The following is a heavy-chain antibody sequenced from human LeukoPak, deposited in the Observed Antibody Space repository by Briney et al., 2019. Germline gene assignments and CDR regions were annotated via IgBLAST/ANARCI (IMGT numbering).Heavy chain of an antibody. CDR3: ARVKRVVPAAMFGGLRYYMDV. D-gene: IGHD2-2*01. Sequence: ASVKVSCKASGYTFTSYDINWVRQATGQGLEWMGWMNPNSGNTSYAQKFQGRVTMTRNTSISTAYMELSSLRSEDTAVYYCARVKRVVPAAMFGGLRYYMDVWGKGTTVTVSS. CDR2: MNPNSGNT. J-gene: IGHJ6*03. V-gene: IGHV1-8*01. CDR1: GYTFTSYD.